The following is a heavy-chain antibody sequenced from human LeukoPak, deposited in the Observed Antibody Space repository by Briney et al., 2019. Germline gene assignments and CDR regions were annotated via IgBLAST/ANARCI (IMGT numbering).Heavy chain of an antibody. J-gene: IGHJ5*02. Sequence: SETLSLTCAVSGGSISSGGYSWSWIRQPPGKGLEWIGYIYYSGSTYYNPSLKSRVTISVDTSKNQFSLKLSSVTAADTAVYYCARDSNWFDPWGQGTLVTVSS. CDR2: IYYSGST. V-gene: IGHV4-30-4*07. CDR1: GGSISSGGYS. CDR3: ARDSNWFDP.